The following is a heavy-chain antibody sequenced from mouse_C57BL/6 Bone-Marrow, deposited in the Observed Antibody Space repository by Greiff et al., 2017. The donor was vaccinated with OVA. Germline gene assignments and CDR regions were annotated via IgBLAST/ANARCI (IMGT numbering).Heavy chain of an antibody. J-gene: IGHJ3*01. CDR2: IYPRSGNT. Sequence: VQRVESGAELARPGASVKLSCKASGYTFTSYGISWVKQRTGQGLEWIGEIYPRSGNTYYNEKFKGKATLTADKSSSTAYMELRSLTSEDSAVYFCARDCKFAYWGQGTLVTVSA. D-gene: IGHD6-1*01. CDR1: GYTFTSYG. CDR3: ARDCKFAY. V-gene: IGHV1-81*01.